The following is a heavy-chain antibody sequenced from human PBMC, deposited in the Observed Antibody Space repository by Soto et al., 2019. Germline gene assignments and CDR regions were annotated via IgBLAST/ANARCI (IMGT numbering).Heavy chain of an antibody. CDR1: GDAFQSYA. CDR3: ARDPTNDYGDDTFDY. D-gene: IGHD4-17*01. J-gene: IGHJ4*02. CDR2: IILSYDRT. Sequence: QVLLLQSGSEVKKPGSSVKVSCKASGDAFQSYAIHWVRQAPGQGLEYMGRIILSYDRTKYAQKFQGRLTVTADMYTSTVYMELSSLRSEDTAVYYCARDPTNDYGDDTFDYWGQGTKVIVSS. V-gene: IGHV1-69*06.